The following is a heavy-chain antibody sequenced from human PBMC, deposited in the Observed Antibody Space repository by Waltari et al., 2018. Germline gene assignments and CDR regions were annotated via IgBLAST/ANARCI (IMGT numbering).Heavy chain of an antibody. D-gene: IGHD6-13*01. Sequence: QVQLQESGPGLVKPSETLSLTCAVSGYSISSGYYWGWIRQPPGKGLEWIGSIYHSGSTNDNPSRKSRVTISVDTSKNQFSLKLSSVTAADTAVYYWARASSSWRFDPWGQGTLVTVSS. J-gene: IGHJ5*02. CDR1: GYSISSGYY. V-gene: IGHV4-38-2*01. CDR2: IYHSGST. CDR3: ARASSSWRFDP.